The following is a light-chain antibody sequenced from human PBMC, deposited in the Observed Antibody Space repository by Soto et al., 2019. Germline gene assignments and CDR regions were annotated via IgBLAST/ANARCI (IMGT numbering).Light chain of an antibody. V-gene: IGKV3-20*01. CDR1: QSVSSSY. CDR2: GAS. CDR3: QQYGDTPLT. J-gene: IGKJ4*01. Sequence: EIVLTQSPGTLSLSPGERATLSCRASQSVSSSYLAWYQQKPGQAPGLLIYGASSRATGIPDRFSGSGSATDFTLTISRLEPEDFAVYHCQQYGDTPLTFGGGTKVEIK.